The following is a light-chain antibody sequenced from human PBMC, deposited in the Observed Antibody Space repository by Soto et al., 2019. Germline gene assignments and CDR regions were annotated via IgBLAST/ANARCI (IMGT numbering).Light chain of an antibody. CDR3: QQYGSSPPYT. CDR1: QSVSSNY. J-gene: IGKJ2*01. CDR2: GAS. Sequence: EIVLTRSPGTLSLSPGERATLSCRASQSVSSNYLAWYQQKPGRAPRLLIFGASSRASDIPDRFSGSGSGTDFTLTISRLEPEDFAVYYCQQYGSSPPYTFGQGTKLEI. V-gene: IGKV3-20*01.